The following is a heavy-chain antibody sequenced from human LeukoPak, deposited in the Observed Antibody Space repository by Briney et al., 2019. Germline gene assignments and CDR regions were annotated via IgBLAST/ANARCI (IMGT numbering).Heavy chain of an antibody. J-gene: IGHJ5*01. CDR2: IYSIGSP. CDR3: ARDRHDSSGYYYDS. CDR1: GGSISSYY. V-gene: IGHV4-59*01. D-gene: IGHD3-22*01. Sequence: SETLSLTCTVSGGSISSYYWSWLRQPPGKGLEWIGYIYSIGSPNYNSSLQSRVTISVDTSKNQFSLKLSSVTAADTAVYYCARDRHDSSGYYYDSWGPGTLVTVSS.